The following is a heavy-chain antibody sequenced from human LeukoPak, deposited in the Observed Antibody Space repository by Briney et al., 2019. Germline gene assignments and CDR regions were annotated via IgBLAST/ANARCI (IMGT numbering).Heavy chain of an antibody. J-gene: IGHJ4*02. CDR3: ARGTDSSSWYSLDY. CDR1: KFTFSSYA. Sequence: GGSLRLSCAASKFTFSSYAMSWVRQAPGKGLEWVSGISGSGGRTYYADSVKGRFTISRDNSKNTLYLQMNSLRAEDTVVYYCARGTDSSSWYSLDYWGQGTLVTVSS. V-gene: IGHV3-23*01. CDR2: ISGSGGRT. D-gene: IGHD6-13*01.